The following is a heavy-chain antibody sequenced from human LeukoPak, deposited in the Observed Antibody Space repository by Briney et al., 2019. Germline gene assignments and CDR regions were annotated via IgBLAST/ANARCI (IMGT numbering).Heavy chain of an antibody. CDR3: ARGIQGDLAEDDAFDI. V-gene: IGHV1-69*13. CDR1: GGTFSSYA. J-gene: IGHJ3*02. Sequence: ASVKVSCKASGGTFSSYAISWVRQAPGQGLEWMGGIIPIFGTANYAQKFQGRVTITADESTSTAYMELSSLRSEDTAVYYCARGIQGDLAEDDAFDIWGQGTMVTVSS. CDR2: IIPIFGTA. D-gene: IGHD3-10*01.